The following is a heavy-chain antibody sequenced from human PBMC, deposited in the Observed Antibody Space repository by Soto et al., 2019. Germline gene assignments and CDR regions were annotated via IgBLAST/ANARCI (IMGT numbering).Heavy chain of an antibody. Sequence: QVQLQESGPGLVKPSETLSLTCTASGGSISSYYWSWIRQPPGKGLEWIGYIYYSGSTNYNPSRTSRVTRSVDTSKIRFPLKLSSVTAADTAVYYCASLASTVADAFDIWGQGTMVTVSS. CDR2: IYYSGST. CDR1: GGSISSYY. D-gene: IGHD4-17*01. J-gene: IGHJ3*02. V-gene: IGHV4-59*01. CDR3: ASLASTVADAFDI.